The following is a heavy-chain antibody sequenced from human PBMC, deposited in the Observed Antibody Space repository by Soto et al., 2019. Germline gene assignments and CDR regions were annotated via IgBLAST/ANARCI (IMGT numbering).Heavy chain of an antibody. D-gene: IGHD5-12*01. CDR1: GFTFSSYA. J-gene: IGHJ6*02. Sequence: GGSLRLSFAASGFTFSSYAMPWVRQAPGKGLEWVAVISYDGSNKYYADSVKGRFTISRDNSKNTLYLQMNSLRAEDTAVYYCARDGGYSGYNSDYYYVMDVWGQGTTVTVSS. CDR2: ISYDGSNK. CDR3: ARDGGYSGYNSDYYYVMDV. V-gene: IGHV3-30-3*01.